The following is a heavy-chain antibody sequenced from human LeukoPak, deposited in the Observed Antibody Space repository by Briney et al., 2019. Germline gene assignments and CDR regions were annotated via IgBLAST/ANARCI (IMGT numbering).Heavy chain of an antibody. CDR3: ARDSRGIAAAGAQDD. Sequence: ASVKVSCKASGYTFTSYYMHWVRQAPGQGLEWMGIINPSGGSTSYAQKFQGRVTMTRNTSISTAYMELSSLRSEDTAVYYCARDSRGIAAAGAQDDWGQGTLVTVSS. V-gene: IGHV1-46*01. CDR2: INPSGGST. J-gene: IGHJ4*02. D-gene: IGHD6-13*01. CDR1: GYTFTSYY.